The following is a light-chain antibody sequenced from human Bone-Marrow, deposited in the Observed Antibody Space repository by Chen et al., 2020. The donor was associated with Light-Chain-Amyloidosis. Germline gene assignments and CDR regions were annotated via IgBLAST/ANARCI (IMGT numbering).Light chain of an antibody. CDR3: QVWDRSSDRPV. CDR2: DDS. CDR1: NIGSTS. V-gene: IGLV3-21*02. Sequence: SDVLTQPSSVSVAPGQTATIARGGNNIGSTSVHWYQQTPGQAPLLVVYDDSDRPSGIPERLSGSNSGNTATLTISRVEAGDEAYYYCQVWDRSSDRPVFGGGTKLTVL. J-gene: IGLJ3*02.